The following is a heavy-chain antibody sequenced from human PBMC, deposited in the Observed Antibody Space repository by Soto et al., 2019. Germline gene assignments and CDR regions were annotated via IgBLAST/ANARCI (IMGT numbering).Heavy chain of an antibody. D-gene: IGHD3-22*01. CDR3: ARDRLRGYDSSGFYS. V-gene: IGHV5-51*01. J-gene: IGHJ4*02. CDR1: GYSVTSYW. Sequence: PGDSLKSSCKGSGYSVTSYWIGWVRQKPGKGLEWMGIIYPGDSDTRYSPSFQGQVTISADKSISTAYLELRSLKSDDTAIYYCARDRLRGYDSSGFYSWGQGTMVTVSS. CDR2: IYPGDSDT.